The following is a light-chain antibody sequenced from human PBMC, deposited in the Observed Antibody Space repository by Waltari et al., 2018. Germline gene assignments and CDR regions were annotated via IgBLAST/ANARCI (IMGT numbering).Light chain of an antibody. CDR2: DVS. Sequence: VSSYQPHPANAPKLMIYDVSRRPSGVPERFSGSKSGNTASLTISGLQPEDEADYHCSSYVGPLVVGGGTKLTVL. V-gene: IGLV2-11*03. CDR3: SSYVGPLV. J-gene: IGLJ2*01.